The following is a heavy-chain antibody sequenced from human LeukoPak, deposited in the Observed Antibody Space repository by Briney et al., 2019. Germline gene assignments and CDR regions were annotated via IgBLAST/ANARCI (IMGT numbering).Heavy chain of an antibody. CDR1: GFTFSSYG. J-gene: IGHJ4*02. CDR2: ISYDGSNK. D-gene: IGHD2-2*01. V-gene: IGHV3-30*18. CDR3: AKDLGVVVPAASY. Sequence: PGRSLRLSCAASGFTFSSYGMHWVRQAPGKGLEWVAVISYDGSNKYYADSVKGRFTISRDNSKNTLYLQMNSLRAEDTAVYYCAKDLGVVVPAASYRGQGTLVTVSS.